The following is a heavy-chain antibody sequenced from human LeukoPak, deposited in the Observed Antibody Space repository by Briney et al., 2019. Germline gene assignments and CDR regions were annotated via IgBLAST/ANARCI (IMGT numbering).Heavy chain of an antibody. D-gene: IGHD3-10*01. J-gene: IGHJ6*03. CDR1: GGSISSSSYF. Sequence: PSETLSLTCTVSGGSISSSSYFWGWIRQPPGKGLEWIGSIYYSGSTYYNPSLKSRVTISVDTSKNQFSLKLSSVTAADTAVYYCAREADAYGSGRGYMDVWGKGTTVTISS. CDR2: IYYSGST. V-gene: IGHV4-39*01. CDR3: AREADAYGSGRGYMDV.